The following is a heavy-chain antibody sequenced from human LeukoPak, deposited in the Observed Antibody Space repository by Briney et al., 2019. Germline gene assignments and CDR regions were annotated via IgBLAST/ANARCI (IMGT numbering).Heavy chain of an antibody. CDR2: IYHGGST. CDR3: ASGGIAARPGY. V-gene: IGHV4-4*02. J-gene: IGHJ4*02. D-gene: IGHD6-6*01. CDR1: GGSITSSNW. Sequence: SETLSLTCAVSGGSITSSNWWSWVRQPPGKGLEWIGEIYHGGSTNYSPSLRSRVNISVDKSKNQFSLTLSSVTAADTAVYYCASGGIAARPGYWGQGTVVTVSS.